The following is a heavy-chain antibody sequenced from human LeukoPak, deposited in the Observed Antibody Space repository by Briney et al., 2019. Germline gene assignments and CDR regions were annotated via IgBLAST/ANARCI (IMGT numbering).Heavy chain of an antibody. CDR3: ARHFFDSADYYDSSGYFGP. CDR2: IYYSGST. CDR1: GGSFSGYY. J-gene: IGHJ5*02. D-gene: IGHD3-22*01. Sequence: SETLSLTCAVYGGSFSGYYWGWIRQPPGKGLEWIGSIYYSGSTYYNPSLKGRVTISVDTSKNQFSLKLSSVTAADTAVYYCARHFFDSADYYDSSGYFGPWGQGTLVTVSS. V-gene: IGHV4-39*01.